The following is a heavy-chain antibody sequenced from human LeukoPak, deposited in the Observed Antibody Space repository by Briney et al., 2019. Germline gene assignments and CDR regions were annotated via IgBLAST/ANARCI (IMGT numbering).Heavy chain of an antibody. V-gene: IGHV3-21*01. CDR1: GFTFSSYS. J-gene: IGHJ3*02. CDR3: ARDQEGYCGGDCYSSYAFDI. D-gene: IGHD2-21*02. CDR2: ISSSSSYI. Sequence: GGSLRLSCAASGFTFSSYSMNWVRQAPGKGLEWVSSISSSSSYIYYADSVKGRFTISRDNAKNSLYLQMNSLRAEDTAMYYCARDQEGYCGGDCYSSYAFDIWGQGTMVTVSS.